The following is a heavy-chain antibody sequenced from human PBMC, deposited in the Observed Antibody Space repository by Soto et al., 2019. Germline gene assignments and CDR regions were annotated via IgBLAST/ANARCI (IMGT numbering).Heavy chain of an antibody. Sequence: QVQLVQSGAEVKKPGASVKVSCKASGYTFTSYAMHWVRQAPGQRLEWMGWINAGNGNTKYSQKFQGRVTITRDTSASTAYMELSSLRSEDTAVYYCARDPFLGGKGMKDYWGQGTLVTVSS. J-gene: IGHJ4*02. CDR2: INAGNGNT. CDR3: ARDPFLGGKGMKDY. D-gene: IGHD3-16*01. CDR1: GYTFTSYA. V-gene: IGHV1-3*01.